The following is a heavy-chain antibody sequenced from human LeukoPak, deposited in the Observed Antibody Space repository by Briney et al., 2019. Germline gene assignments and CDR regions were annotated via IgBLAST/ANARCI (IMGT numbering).Heavy chain of an antibody. CDR3: ARLANWNDVWSYYYYYYMDV. J-gene: IGHJ6*03. Sequence: GGSLRLSCAASGFTFSSYGMHWVRQAPGKGLEWVAFIRYDGSNKYYADSVKGRFTISRDNSKNTLYLQMNSLRAEDTAIYYCARLANWNDVWSYYYYYYMDVWGKGTTVTISS. CDR1: GFTFSSYG. CDR2: IRYDGSNK. V-gene: IGHV3-30*02. D-gene: IGHD1-20*01.